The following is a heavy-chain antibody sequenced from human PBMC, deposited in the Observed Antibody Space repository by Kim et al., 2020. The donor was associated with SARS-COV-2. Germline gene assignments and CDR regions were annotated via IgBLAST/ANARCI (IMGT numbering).Heavy chain of an antibody. CDR3: AKSAHQLPFDS. J-gene: IGHJ4*02. CDR2: ISGSGIGT. V-gene: IGHV3-23*01. D-gene: IGHD1-1*01. CDR1: GFTFSTSG. Sequence: GGSLRLSCAVSGFTFSTSGMTWVRQAPGKGLEWVSAISGSGIGTYYANSVTGRFTISRDNSKNMLYLQLNNLRVEDTAFYYCAKSAHQLPFDSGGQGTLVTVSS.